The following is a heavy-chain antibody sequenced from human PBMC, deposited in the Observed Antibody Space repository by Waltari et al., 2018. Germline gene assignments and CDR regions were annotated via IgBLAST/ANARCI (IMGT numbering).Heavy chain of an antibody. Sequence: QVQLQESAPGLVKPSQTLSLTCPVSGGSISSGSYYWSWIRQPAGKGLEWIGRIYTSGSTNYNPSLKSRVTISVDTSKNQFSLKLSSVTAADTAVYYCARSDDIAVAGRRWGQGTLVTVSS. D-gene: IGHD6-19*01. CDR2: IYTSGST. V-gene: IGHV4-61*02. CDR1: GGSISSGSYY. J-gene: IGHJ4*02. CDR3: ARSDDIAVAGRR.